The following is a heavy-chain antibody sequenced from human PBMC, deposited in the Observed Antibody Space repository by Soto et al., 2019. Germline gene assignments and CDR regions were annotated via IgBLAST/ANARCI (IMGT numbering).Heavy chain of an antibody. J-gene: IGHJ4*02. CDR3: ARARKLGNKVYFDY. D-gene: IGHD7-27*01. CDR1: GFTFSSYW. Sequence: GGSLRLSCAASGFTFSSYWMSWVRQAPGKGLEWVANIKQDGSEKYYVDSVKGRFTISRDNAKNSLYLQMNSLKAEDTAVYYCARARKLGNKVYFDYWGQGTLVTVSS. CDR2: IKQDGSEK. V-gene: IGHV3-7*04.